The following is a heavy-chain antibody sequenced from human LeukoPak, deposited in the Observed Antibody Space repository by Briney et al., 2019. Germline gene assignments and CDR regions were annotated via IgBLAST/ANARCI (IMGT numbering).Heavy chain of an antibody. Sequence: ASVKVSCKASGYTFTGYYIHWVRQAPGQGLEWMGRINPNSGGTNYAQKFQGRVTMTRDTSISTAYMELSRLRSDDTAVYYCARGGAITIFGVVTAPYYWGQGTLVTVSS. J-gene: IGHJ4*02. CDR1: GYTFTGYY. V-gene: IGHV1-2*06. CDR2: INPNSGGT. D-gene: IGHD3-3*01. CDR3: ARGGAITIFGVVTAPYY.